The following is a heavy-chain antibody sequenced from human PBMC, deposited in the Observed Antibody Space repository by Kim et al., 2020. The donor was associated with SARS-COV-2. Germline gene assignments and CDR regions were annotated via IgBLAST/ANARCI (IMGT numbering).Heavy chain of an antibody. CDR2: ISGSGGST. D-gene: IGHD1-20*01. CDR1: GFTFSSYA. CDR3: AKDAGWGGYNWNLTPGIYDY. V-gene: IGHV3-23*01. Sequence: GGSLRLSCAASGFTFSSYAMSWVRQAPGKGLEWVSAISGSGGSTYYADSVKGRFTISRDNSKNTLYLQMNSLRAEDTAVYYCAKDAGWGGYNWNLTPGIYDYWGQGTLVTVSS. J-gene: IGHJ4*02.